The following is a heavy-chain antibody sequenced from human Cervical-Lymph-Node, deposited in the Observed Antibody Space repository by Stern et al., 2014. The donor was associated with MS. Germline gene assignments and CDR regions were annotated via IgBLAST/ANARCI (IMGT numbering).Heavy chain of an antibody. Sequence: VPLVASGGGVVQPWRSLRLSCAASGFSFSRYALHWVRQAPGKGLEWVALIWYDGSNPYYADSGTGRFTISRDNFKNTLYLQMNSLRAEDTAVYYCASAYSSSHYYFDYWGQGTLVTVSS. CDR1: GFSFSRYA. J-gene: IGHJ4*02. CDR2: IWYDGSNP. CDR3: ASAYSSSHYYFDY. V-gene: IGHV3-33*01. D-gene: IGHD6-13*01.